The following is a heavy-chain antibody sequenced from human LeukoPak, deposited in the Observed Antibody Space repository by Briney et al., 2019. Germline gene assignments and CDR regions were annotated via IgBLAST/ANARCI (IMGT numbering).Heavy chain of an antibody. V-gene: IGHV1-8*01. CDR3: AKNIARTGEFDS. J-gene: IGHJ4*02. CDR1: GYTFTSYD. Sequence: AASVKVSCKASGYTFTSYDVNWFRQATGQGLEWMGWMNPNSGNTGYAQKFQGRVSLTRDTSISMAYMELSSLRSEDTAVYYCAKNIARTGEFDSWGQGTLVTVSS. D-gene: IGHD7-27*01. CDR2: MNPNSGNT.